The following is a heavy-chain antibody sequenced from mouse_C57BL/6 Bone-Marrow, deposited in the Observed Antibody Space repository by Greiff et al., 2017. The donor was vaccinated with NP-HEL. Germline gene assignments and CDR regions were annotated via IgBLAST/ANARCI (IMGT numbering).Heavy chain of an antibody. CDR3: ARTIYDGYYGSLAY. J-gene: IGHJ3*01. V-gene: IGHV3-6*01. CDR2: ISYDGSN. Sequence: EVKLQESGPGLVKPFPSLSLTCSVTGYSITSGYYWNWIPQFPGNKLEWMGYISYDGSNNYNPSLKNRIPITRDTSKNQFFLKLNSVTTEDTATYYCARTIYDGYYGSLAYWGQGTLVTVSA. D-gene: IGHD2-3*01. CDR1: GYSITSGYY.